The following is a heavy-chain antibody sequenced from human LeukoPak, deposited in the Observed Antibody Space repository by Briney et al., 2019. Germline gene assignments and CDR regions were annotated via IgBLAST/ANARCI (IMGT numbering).Heavy chain of an antibody. CDR2: ISGSGGNS. Sequence: PGGSLRLSCAASGFTFSSYAMSWVRQAPGKGLEWVSSISGSGGNSYYADSVKGRSTISRDNSKNTLYLQMNSLRAEDTALYYCAKHMGESAYYGVDVWGQGTTVTVS. CDR1: GFTFSSYA. D-gene: IGHD3-16*01. V-gene: IGHV3-23*01. CDR3: AKHMGESAYYGVDV. J-gene: IGHJ6*02.